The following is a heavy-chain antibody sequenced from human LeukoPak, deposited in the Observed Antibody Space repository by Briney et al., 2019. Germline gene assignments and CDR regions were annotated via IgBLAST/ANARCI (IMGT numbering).Heavy chain of an antibody. V-gene: IGHV1-69*13. CDR2: IIPIFGIE. CDR1: GGTFSSYA. D-gene: IGHD2-2*02. CDR3: ARDVGSCSSTSCYKGYYYYGMDV. Sequence: GASVQVSCMASGGTFSSYAISWVRQAPGQGLEWMGRIIPIFGIENYAQKFQGRVMITADESTSTAYMELSSLRSEDTAVYYCARDVGSCSSTSCYKGYYYYGMDVWGQGTTVTVSS. J-gene: IGHJ6*02.